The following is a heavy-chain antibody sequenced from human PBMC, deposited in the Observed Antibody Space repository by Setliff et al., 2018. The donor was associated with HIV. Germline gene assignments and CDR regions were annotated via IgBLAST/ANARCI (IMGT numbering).Heavy chain of an antibody. CDR3: ARMYSGYDWSPAGARTRYFDY. D-gene: IGHD5-12*01. CDR2: IYHSGST. Sequence: LSLTCAVSGYSISSGYYWGWIRQPPGKGLEWIGSIYHSGSTYYNPSLKSRVTISVDTSKNQFSLKLSSVTAADMAVYYCARMYSGYDWSPAGARTRYFDYWGQGTLVTVSS. CDR1: GYSISSGYY. J-gene: IGHJ4*02. V-gene: IGHV4-38-2*01.